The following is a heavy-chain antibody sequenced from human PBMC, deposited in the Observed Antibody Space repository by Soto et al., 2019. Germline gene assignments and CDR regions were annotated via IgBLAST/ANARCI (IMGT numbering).Heavy chain of an antibody. CDR3: ERPRYGDPVYYFDY. D-gene: IGHD4-17*01. V-gene: IGHV1-69*13. Sequence: VKVSCTASGGTVSSYAMRSVRHSPGQGLEWMGGIIPIFGTSNYAQKFQGRVTITADKSTSTAYMELSSLRSEDTAVYYCERPRYGDPVYYFDYWGKGTLVTVS. CDR1: GGTVSSYA. CDR2: IIPIFGTS. J-gene: IGHJ4*02.